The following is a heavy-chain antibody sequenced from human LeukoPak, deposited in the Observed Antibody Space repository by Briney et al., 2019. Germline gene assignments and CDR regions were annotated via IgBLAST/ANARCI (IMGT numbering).Heavy chain of an antibody. J-gene: IGHJ3*02. CDR1: GLTFSSYS. CDR3: ARDSPTIRTYYYDSSGSEDAFDI. CDR2: ISSSSSYI. D-gene: IGHD3-22*01. Sequence: GGSLRLSCAASGLTFSSYSMNWVRQAPGKGLEWVSSISSSSSYIYYAGSVKGRFTISRDNAKNSLYLQMNSLRAEDTAVYYCARDSPTIRTYYYDSSGSEDAFDIWGQGTMVTVSS. V-gene: IGHV3-21*01.